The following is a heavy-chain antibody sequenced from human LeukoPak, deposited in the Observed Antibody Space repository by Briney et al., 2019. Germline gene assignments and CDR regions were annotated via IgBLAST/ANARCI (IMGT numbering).Heavy chain of an antibody. V-gene: IGHV1-2*02. J-gene: IGHJ5*02. D-gene: IGHD2-15*01. CDR3: ARGGPPIVKRRYCSGGSCYSRWFDP. Sequence: ASVKVSCKASGYTFTGYYMHWVRQAPGQGLEWMGWINPNSGGTNYAQKFQGRVTMTRDTSISTAYMELSRLRSDDTAVYYCARGGPPIVKRRYCSGGSCYSRWFDPWGQGTLVTVSS. CDR2: INPNSGGT. CDR1: GYTFTGYY.